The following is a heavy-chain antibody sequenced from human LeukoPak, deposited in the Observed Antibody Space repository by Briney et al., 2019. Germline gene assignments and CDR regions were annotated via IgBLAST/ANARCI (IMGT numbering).Heavy chain of an antibody. V-gene: IGHV3-21*01. Sequence: GGSLRLSCVASGFTFSTYAMGWVRQVPGKGLEWVSSISSSSSYIYYADSVKGRFTISRDNAKNSLYLQMNSLRAEDTAVYYCASEYQGGFDIWGQGTMVTVSS. J-gene: IGHJ3*02. D-gene: IGHD2-2*01. CDR3: ASEYQGGFDI. CDR1: GFTFSTYA. CDR2: ISSSSSYI.